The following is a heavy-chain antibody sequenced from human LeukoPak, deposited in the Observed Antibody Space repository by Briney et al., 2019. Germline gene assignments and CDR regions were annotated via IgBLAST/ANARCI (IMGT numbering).Heavy chain of an antibody. D-gene: IGHD6-13*01. CDR3: ARVVKYSSSSNWFDP. J-gene: IGHJ5*02. CDR2: IKQDGTEK. Sequence: PGGSLRLSCAASGFTFSSYWMTWVRQAPGKGLEWWANIKQDGTEKYYVDSVKGRFTISRDNSKNTLYLQMNSLRAEDTALYYCARVVKYSSSSNWFDPWGQGTLVTVSS. CDR1: GFTFSSYW. V-gene: IGHV3-7*01.